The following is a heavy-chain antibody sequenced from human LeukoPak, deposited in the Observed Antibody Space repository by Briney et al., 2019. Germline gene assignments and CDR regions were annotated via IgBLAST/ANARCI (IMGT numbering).Heavy chain of an antibody. Sequence: GESLRLSCAASGFNFSAYGMHWVRRAPGKGLEWVAFIRYDGNIKYYADSVKGRFTISRDNSKNTLDLQMNSLGVEDTAVYYCAKPTSLKDANYGLTGTNYWGQGILVTVSS. CDR2: IRYDGNIK. CDR1: GFNFSAYG. D-gene: IGHD1-14*01. V-gene: IGHV3-30*02. CDR3: AKPTSLKDANYGLTGTNY. J-gene: IGHJ4*02.